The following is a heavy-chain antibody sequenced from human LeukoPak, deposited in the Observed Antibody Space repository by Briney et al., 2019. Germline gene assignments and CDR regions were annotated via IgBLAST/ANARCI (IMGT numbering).Heavy chain of an antibody. V-gene: IGHV3-30*04. Sequence: PGGSLRLSCAASGFTFSTYDMHWVRQAPGKGLEWVSYISYGESNIYYADSVKGRFTISRDNSKNTLYLQMNSLRGDDTAVYYCARGTEYTSSYYYHYPMDVWGRGTTVTVSS. CDR2: ISYGESNI. CDR1: GFTFSTYD. D-gene: IGHD6-6*01. J-gene: IGHJ6*03. CDR3: ARGTEYTSSYYYHYPMDV.